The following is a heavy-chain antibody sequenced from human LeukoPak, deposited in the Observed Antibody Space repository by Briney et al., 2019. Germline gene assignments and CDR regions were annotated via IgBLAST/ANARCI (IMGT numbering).Heavy chain of an antibody. CDR1: GFTFSSYS. V-gene: IGHV3-21*01. CDR3: ARDWDLGQLWFDY. D-gene: IGHD5-18*01. J-gene: IGHJ4*02. Sequence: PGGSLRLSCAASGFTFSSYSMNWVRQAPGKGLEWVSSISSSSSYIYYADSVKGRFTISRDNAKNSLYLQMNSLRAEDTAVYYCARDWDLGQLWFDYWGQGTLVTVSS. CDR2: ISSSSSYI.